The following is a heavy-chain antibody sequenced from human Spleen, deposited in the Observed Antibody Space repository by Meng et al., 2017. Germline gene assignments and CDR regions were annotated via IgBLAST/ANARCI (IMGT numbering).Heavy chain of an antibody. D-gene: IGHD3-22*01. CDR3: ARAVYESRGYYDY. CDR1: GFTFSRYW. V-gene: IGHV3-74*01. CDR2: INSDEDST. Sequence: GESLKISCAASGFTFSRYWMHWVRQAPGKGLVWVSRINSDEDSTRYADSVKGRFTISRDNAKNTLYLQMNSLRAEDTAVYYCARAVYESRGYYDYWGQGTLVTVSS. J-gene: IGHJ4*02.